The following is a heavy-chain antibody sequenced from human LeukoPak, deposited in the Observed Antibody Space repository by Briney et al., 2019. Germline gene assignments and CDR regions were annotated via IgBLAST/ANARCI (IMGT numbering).Heavy chain of an antibody. CDR1: GGSISSSSYY. Sequence: SETLSLTCTVSGGSISSSSYYWGWIRQPPGKGLEWIGRIYTTGSTHYNPSLKGRVTMSVDTSKNQFSLKLSSVTAADTAVYYCARDSGSYHIVDYMDVWGKGTTVTVSS. D-gene: IGHD1-26*01. J-gene: IGHJ6*03. V-gene: IGHV4-39*07. CDR3: ARDSGSYHIVDYMDV. CDR2: IYTTGST.